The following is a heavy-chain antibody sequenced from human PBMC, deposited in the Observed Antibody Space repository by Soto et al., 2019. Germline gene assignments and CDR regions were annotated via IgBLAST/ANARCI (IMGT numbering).Heavy chain of an antibody. CDR3: ARSMTTVVTLDY. D-gene: IGHD4-17*01. CDR2: IYHSGST. V-gene: IGHV4-30-2*01. J-gene: IGHJ4*02. Sequence: PSETLSLTWAVSGGSISSGGYCWSWIRQPPGKGLEFIGYIYHSGSTYYNPSLKSRVTISVDTSKNQFSLKLSSVTAADTAVYYCARSMTTVVTLDYWGQGTLVTVSS. CDR1: GGSISSGGYC.